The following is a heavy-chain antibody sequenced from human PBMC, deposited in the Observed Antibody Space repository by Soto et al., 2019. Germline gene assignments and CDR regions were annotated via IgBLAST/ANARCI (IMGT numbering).Heavy chain of an antibody. J-gene: IGHJ4*02. Sequence: EAQLVESGGGLVQPGGSLRLSCAASGFTFTNSEMNWVRQAPGKGLEWVSWISTSGSTMYYVDSVEGRFTISRDNTKNSLYLQLNDLRADDTALYYCARGGITGSDYWGQGTLVTVSS. CDR2: ISTSGSTM. CDR3: ARGGITGSDY. D-gene: IGHD2-8*02. CDR1: GFTFTNSE. V-gene: IGHV3-48*03.